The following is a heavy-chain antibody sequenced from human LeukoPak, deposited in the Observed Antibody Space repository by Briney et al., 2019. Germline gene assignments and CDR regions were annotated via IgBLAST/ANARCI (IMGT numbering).Heavy chain of an antibody. J-gene: IGHJ3*02. CDR3: ARGRWNDQRKTFDI. D-gene: IGHD1-1*01. CDR1: GYTFTSYY. Sequence: APVKVSCKASGYTFTSYYMHWVRQAPGQGLEWMAIINPSGGSTSYAQNFQGRVTMTRDKSTSTVYMELSSLRSEDTAVYYCARGRWNDQRKTFDIWGQGTMVTVSS. V-gene: IGHV1-46*01. CDR2: INPSGGST.